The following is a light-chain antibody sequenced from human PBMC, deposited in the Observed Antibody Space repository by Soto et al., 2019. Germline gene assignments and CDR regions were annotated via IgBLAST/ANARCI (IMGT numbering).Light chain of an antibody. Sequence: QSALTQTASVSGSPGQSITLSCTGTRSDVGSYNLVSWYQQHPGKAPKLMIYEVTKRPSGVSLRFSGSKSGNTASLTISGLQAEYEAHYYCSSYAGSTSVVVFGGGTKLTVL. CDR3: SSYAGSTSVVV. CDR2: EVT. V-gene: IGLV2-23*02. CDR1: RSDVGSYNL. J-gene: IGLJ2*01.